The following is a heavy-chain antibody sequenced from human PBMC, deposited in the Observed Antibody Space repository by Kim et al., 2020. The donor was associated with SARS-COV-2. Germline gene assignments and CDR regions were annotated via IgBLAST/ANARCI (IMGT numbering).Heavy chain of an antibody. CDR2: INAGNGNT. CDR3: ARGGCSSTSCPGRYAFDI. V-gene: IGHV1-3*01. D-gene: IGHD2-2*01. Sequence: ASVKVSCKASGYTFTSYAMHWVRQAPGQRLEWMGWINAGNGNTKYSQKFQGRVTITRDTSASTAYMELSSLRSEDTAVYYCARGGCSSTSCPGRYAFDIWGQGTMVTVSS. J-gene: IGHJ3*02. CDR1: GYTFTSYA.